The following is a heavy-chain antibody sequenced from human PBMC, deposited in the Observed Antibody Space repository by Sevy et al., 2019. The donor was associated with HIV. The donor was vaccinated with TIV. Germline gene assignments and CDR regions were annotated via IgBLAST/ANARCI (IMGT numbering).Heavy chain of an antibody. CDR1: GFTFSSSG. Sequence: GGSLRLSCSASGFTFSSSGMHWVRQAPGSGLEWVAIISYDGRNKYYADSVKGRFTISRDNSKNTLYLQMNSLRTEDTAGYYCAEDGGWYNHAPSDQWGQGTLVTVSS. J-gene: IGHJ5*02. CDR2: ISYDGRNK. V-gene: IGHV3-30*18. CDR3: AEDGGWYNHAPSDQ. D-gene: IGHD1-1*01.